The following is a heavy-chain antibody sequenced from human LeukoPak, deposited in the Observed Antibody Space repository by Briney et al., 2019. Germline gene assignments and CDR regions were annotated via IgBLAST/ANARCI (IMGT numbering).Heavy chain of an antibody. J-gene: IGHJ6*02. CDR2: ISSSSSTI. V-gene: IGHV3-48*01. Sequence: GGSLRLSCAASGFTFSSYAMSWVRQAPGKGLEWVSYISSSSSTIYYADSVKGRFTISRDNAKNSLYLQMNSLRAEDTAVYYCARDPYIPAIVVVPAAEYYYYYYGMDVWGQGTTVTVSS. CDR3: ARDPYIPAIVVVPAAEYYYYYYGMDV. D-gene: IGHD2-2*01. CDR1: GFTFSSYA.